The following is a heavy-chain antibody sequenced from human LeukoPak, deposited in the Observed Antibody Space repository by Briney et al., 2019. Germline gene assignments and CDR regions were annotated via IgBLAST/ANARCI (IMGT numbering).Heavy chain of an antibody. D-gene: IGHD3-22*01. V-gene: IGHV3-23*01. CDR3: AKTNGYYDY. Sequence: GSLRLSCAASGFTFSNNGMSWVRQSPGRGLEWVSGISDGGDTTYYAESVKGRFTISRDNSKNTLFLQMNSLTAEDTAVYYCAKTNGYYDYWGQGTLVAVSS. CDR2: ISDGGDTT. CDR1: GFTFSNNG. J-gene: IGHJ4*02.